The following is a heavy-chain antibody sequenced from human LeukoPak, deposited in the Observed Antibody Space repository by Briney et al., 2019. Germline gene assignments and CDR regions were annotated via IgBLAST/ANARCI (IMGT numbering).Heavy chain of an antibody. J-gene: IGHJ6*03. CDR1: GGSISSSSYY. Sequence: PSETLSLTCTVSGGSISSSSYYWGWIRQPPGKGLEWIGYIYYSGSTNYNPSLKSRVTISVDTSKNQFSLKLSSVTAADTAVYYCARLESSGWRKGYYYFYSMDVWGKGTTVTVSS. V-gene: IGHV4-61*05. D-gene: IGHD6-19*01. CDR3: ARLESSGWRKGYYYFYSMDV. CDR2: IYYSGST.